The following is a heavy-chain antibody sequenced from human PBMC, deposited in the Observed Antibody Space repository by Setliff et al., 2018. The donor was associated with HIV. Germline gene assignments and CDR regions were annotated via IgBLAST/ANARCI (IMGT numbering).Heavy chain of an antibody. CDR3: ARDGLLVAGIRFDY. J-gene: IGHJ4*01. Sequence: SVKVSCKTSGRSFSSYAVSWVRQAPGQGLEWMGGIIPIFGTTNYAQKFQGRVTITADESASTVYMELSSLRSEDTALYCCARDGLLVAGIRFDYWGQGTLVTVSS. V-gene: IGHV1-69*13. D-gene: IGHD6-19*01. CDR2: IIPIFGTT. CDR1: GRSFSSYA.